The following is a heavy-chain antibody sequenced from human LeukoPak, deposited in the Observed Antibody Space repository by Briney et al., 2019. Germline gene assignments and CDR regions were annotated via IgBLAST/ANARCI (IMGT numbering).Heavy chain of an antibody. CDR1: GFTFSNAW. CDR2: ISGSGGST. Sequence: PGGSLRLSCAASGFTFSNAWMSWVRQAPGKGLEWVSAISGSGGSTYYADSVKGRFTISRDNSKNTLYLQMNSLRAEDTAVYYCAKSDRGDYPYWGQGTLVTVSS. D-gene: IGHD4-17*01. J-gene: IGHJ4*02. V-gene: IGHV3-23*01. CDR3: AKSDRGDYPY.